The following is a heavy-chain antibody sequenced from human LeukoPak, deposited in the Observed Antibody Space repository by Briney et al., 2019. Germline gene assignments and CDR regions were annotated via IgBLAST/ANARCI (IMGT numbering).Heavy chain of an antibody. D-gene: IGHD1-14*01. CDR2: IYYSGST. CDR3: ARHPRETDGNDAFDI. V-gene: IGHV4-39*01. CDR1: GGSISSSSYY. J-gene: IGHJ3*02. Sequence: SETLSLTCTVSGGSISSSSYYWGWIRQPPGKGLEWIGSIYYSGSTYHNPSLKSRVTISVDTSKNQFSLKLSSVTAADTAVYYCARHPRETDGNDAFDIWGQGTMVTVSS.